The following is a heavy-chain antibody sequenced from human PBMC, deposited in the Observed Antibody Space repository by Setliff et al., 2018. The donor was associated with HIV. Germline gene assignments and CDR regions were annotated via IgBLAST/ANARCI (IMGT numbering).Heavy chain of an antibody. V-gene: IGHV4-4*09. CDR3: ARESPSMSLDA. CDR2: IFSSGST. J-gene: IGHJ1*01. CDR1: GDSISSYS. Sequence: KASETLSLTCTVSGDSISSYSWNWIRQSPGGGLEWIGFIFSSGSTKYNPSLQSRVTMSIDTSKNQFSLRLNSVTAADTAVYYCARESPSMSLDAWGQGTLVTVSS. D-gene: IGHD3-10*02.